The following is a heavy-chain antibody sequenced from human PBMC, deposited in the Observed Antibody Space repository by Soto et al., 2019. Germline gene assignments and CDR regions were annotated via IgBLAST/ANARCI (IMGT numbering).Heavy chain of an antibody. V-gene: IGHV4-31*02. CDR1: GDSMSTGGYY. D-gene: IGHD6-13*01. CDR2: IYTTGTT. CDR3: SRGRGSTPLRD. Sequence: PSETLSLTCSVSGDSMSTGGYYWTWIRQHPGKGLEWIGHIYTTGTTYYSPSLKSQVTMSIDKSSNRFSLNLNSVTAADTAVYYCSRGRGSTPLRDWGPGDLVTVSS. J-gene: IGHJ4*02.